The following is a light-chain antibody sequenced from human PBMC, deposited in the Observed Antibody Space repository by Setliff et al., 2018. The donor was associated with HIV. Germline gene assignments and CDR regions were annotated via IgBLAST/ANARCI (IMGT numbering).Light chain of an antibody. J-gene: IGLJ1*01. CDR3: SSYTSSSTLNYV. V-gene: IGLV2-14*01. Sequence: QSVLTQPAPVSGSPGQSITISCTGTSSDVGGYNYVSWYQQHPGKAPKLMIYEVSNRPSGVSNRFSGSKSGNTTSLTISGLQAEDEADYYCSSYTSSSTLNYVFGTGTKVTVL. CDR1: SSDVGGYNY. CDR2: EVS.